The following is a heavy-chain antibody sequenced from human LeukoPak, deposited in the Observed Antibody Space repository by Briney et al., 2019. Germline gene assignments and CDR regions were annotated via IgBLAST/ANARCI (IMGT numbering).Heavy chain of an antibody. D-gene: IGHD6-6*01. CDR1: GYTFTSYG. V-gene: IGHV1-18*01. CDR3: ARSIAARQYYYYYGMDV. Sequence: ASVKVSCKASGYTFTSYGISWVRQAPGQGLEWMGWISAYNGNTNYAQKLQGRVTKTTDTSTSTAYMELRSLRSDDTAVYYCARSIAARQYYYYYGMDVWGQGTTVTVSS. J-gene: IGHJ6*02. CDR2: ISAYNGNT.